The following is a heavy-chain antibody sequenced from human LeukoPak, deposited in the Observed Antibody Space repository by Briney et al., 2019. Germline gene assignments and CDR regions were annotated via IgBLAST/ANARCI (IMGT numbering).Heavy chain of an antibody. CDR3: ASRTSNFWSGYYN. CDR2: IYYSGST. Sequence: SETLSLTCTVSGGSISSSSYYWGWIRQPPGKGLEWIGSIYYSGSTYYNPSLKSRVTISVDTSKNQFSLKLSSVTAADTAVYYCASRTSNFWSGYYNWGQGTLVTVSS. CDR1: GGSISSSSYY. J-gene: IGHJ4*02. V-gene: IGHV4-39*01. D-gene: IGHD3-3*01.